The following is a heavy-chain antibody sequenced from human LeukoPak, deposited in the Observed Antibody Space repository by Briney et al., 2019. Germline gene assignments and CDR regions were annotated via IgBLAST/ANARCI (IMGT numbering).Heavy chain of an antibody. CDR3: ARDSPYDTLTDYYLAHFDS. J-gene: IGHJ4*02. Sequence: SETLSLTCTVSGASISSYYWGWIRQPAGKGLEWIGGIYNSGITNYNPSLRSRVIISMDRSKNQFSLSLTSVTAADTAVYYCARDSPYDTLTDYYLAHFDSWGQGILVTVSS. CDR2: IYNSGIT. CDR1: GASISSYY. V-gene: IGHV4-4*07. D-gene: IGHD3-9*01.